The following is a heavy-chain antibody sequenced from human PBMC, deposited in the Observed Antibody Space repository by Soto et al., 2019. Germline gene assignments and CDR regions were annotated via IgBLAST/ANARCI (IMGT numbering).Heavy chain of an antibody. CDR1: GYTFTSYD. CDR2: MNPNSGNT. D-gene: IGHD3-3*01. Sequence: ASVKVSCKASGYTFTSYDINWVRQATGQGLEWMGWMNPNSGNTGYAQKFQGRVTMTRNTSISTAYMELSSLRSEDTAVYYCARVPYDDVWSGTWFDPWDQGTLVTVS. J-gene: IGHJ5*02. CDR3: ARVPYDDVWSGTWFDP. V-gene: IGHV1-8*01.